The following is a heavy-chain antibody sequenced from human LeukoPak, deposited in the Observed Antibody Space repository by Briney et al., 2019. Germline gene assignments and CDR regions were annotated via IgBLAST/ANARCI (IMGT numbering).Heavy chain of an antibody. CDR2: IYYSGGT. CDR3: ARDGLYDSNGYYMDS. J-gene: IGHJ4*02. CDR1: GGAISSYY. D-gene: IGHD3-22*01. Sequence: SETLSLTCTVSGGAISSYYWTWIRQPPGKGQEWIGYIYYSGGTKYNPSLMSRVTISVDRAQNQFSLSLTSVTAADTAVYYCARDGLYDSNGYYMDSWGQGTLVIVCS. V-gene: IGHV4-59*01.